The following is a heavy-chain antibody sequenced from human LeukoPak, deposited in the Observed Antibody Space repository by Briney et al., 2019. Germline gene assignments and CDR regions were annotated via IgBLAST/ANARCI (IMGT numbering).Heavy chain of an antibody. Sequence: GSLRLSCAASGFIVSSNYMNWVRQAPGKGLEWVSIIYSNGSTFYADSVKGRFTVSRDTFKNILSLQMNSLRAEDTAKYYCARDFCSSDACPFRDDAFDLWGQGTMVTVSS. CDR3: ARDFCSSDACPFRDDAFDL. CDR2: IYSNGST. CDR1: GFIVSSNY. D-gene: IGHD2-2*01. J-gene: IGHJ3*01. V-gene: IGHV3-53*01.